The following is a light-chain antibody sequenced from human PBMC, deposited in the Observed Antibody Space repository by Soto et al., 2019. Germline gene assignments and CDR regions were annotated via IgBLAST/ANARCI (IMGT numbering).Light chain of an antibody. Sequence: QSVVTQEPSFSVSPGGTVTLTCGLSSGSVSTSYYPSWYRQTPGQPPRTLIYSTNTRSSGVPDRFSGSILGNKAALTITGAQADDESDYYCVLYNGSGNSNVVFGGGTKVTVL. V-gene: IGLV8-61*01. CDR2: STN. CDR1: SGSVSTSYY. J-gene: IGLJ2*01. CDR3: VLYNGSGNSNVV.